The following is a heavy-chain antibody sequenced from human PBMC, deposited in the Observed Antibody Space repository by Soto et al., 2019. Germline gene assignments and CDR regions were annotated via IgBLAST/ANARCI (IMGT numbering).Heavy chain of an antibody. CDR1: GYTFTDYY. CDR3: ARLATVTPPYYFDY. D-gene: IGHD4-17*01. Sequence: WASVKVSCKTSGYTFTDYYVHWVRQAPGQGLEWMGVINPNGGSTAYAQKFQGRVTMTRDTSTSTVYMELSSLRSEDTAVYYCARLATVTPPYYFDYWGQGTLVTVSS. V-gene: IGHV1-46*01. CDR2: INPNGGST. J-gene: IGHJ4*02.